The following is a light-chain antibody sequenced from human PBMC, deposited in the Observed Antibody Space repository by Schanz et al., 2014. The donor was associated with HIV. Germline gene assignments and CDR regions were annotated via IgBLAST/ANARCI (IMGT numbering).Light chain of an antibody. CDR1: SNDVGIYNL. CDR3: SSYTSSNTPWM. J-gene: IGLJ3*02. V-gene: IGLV2-14*02. Sequence: QSALTQPASVSGSPGQSITISCTGTSNDVGIYNLVSWYQQHPGKAPKLTIYEVSKRPSGVSNRFSGSKSGNTASLTISGLQAEDEADYYCSSYTSSNTPWMFGGGTKLIVL. CDR2: EVS.